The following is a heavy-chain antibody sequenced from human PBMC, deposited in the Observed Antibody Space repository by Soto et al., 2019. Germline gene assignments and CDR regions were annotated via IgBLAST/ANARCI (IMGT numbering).Heavy chain of an antibody. CDR2: IRGFSPYT. D-gene: IGHD3-10*01. V-gene: IGHV3-21*01. CDR3: ARDRGYDAHDYYYNAMDV. CDR1: GFTFRTYT. Sequence: GGSLRLSCISSGFTFRTYTMNWVRQAPGKGLEWVSGIRGFSPYTFYAESVKGRFTISRDNAKNSLYLQMNSLRAEDTAVYYCARDRGYDAHDYYYNAMDVWGQGTTVTVSS. J-gene: IGHJ6*02.